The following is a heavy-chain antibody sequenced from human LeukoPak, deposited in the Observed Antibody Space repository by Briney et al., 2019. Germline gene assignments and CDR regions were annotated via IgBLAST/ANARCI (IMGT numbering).Heavy chain of an antibody. CDR3: AKDKWSGAVKFNWFDP. V-gene: IGHV3-7*03. CDR2: IKQDGSEK. Sequence: GGSLRLSCAASGFTFSSYWMSWVRQAPGKGLEWVANIKQDGSEKYYVDSVKGRFTISRDNAKNSLYLQMNSLRAEDTALYYCAKDKWSGAVKFNWFDPWGQGTLVTVSS. D-gene: IGHD6-19*01. J-gene: IGHJ5*02. CDR1: GFTFSSYW.